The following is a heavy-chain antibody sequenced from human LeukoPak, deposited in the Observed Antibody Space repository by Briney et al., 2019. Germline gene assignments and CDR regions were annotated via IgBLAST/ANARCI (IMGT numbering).Heavy chain of an antibody. J-gene: IGHJ4*02. CDR1: GYTFSNFG. CDR2: ISGNNDNP. CDR3: ARDGTSTDDY. D-gene: IGHD2-2*01. V-gene: IGHV1-18*01. Sequence: ASVKVSCKTSGYTFSNFGINWVRQAPGQGLEWMAWISGNNDNPNYGQKFQGRFTVTTDSSTSTAYMELRNLRSDDTAVYYCARDGTSTDDYWGQGPLVTVSS.